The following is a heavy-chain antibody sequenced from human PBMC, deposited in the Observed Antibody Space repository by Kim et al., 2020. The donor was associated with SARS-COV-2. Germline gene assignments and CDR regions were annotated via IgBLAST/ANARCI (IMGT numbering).Heavy chain of an antibody. CDR3: ARDHPRFIVVVPAAIGWSYYYYGMDV. CDR1: GYTFTSYG. J-gene: IGHJ6*02. D-gene: IGHD2-2*01. V-gene: IGHV1-18*01. Sequence: ASVKVSCKASGYTFTSYGISWVRQAPGQGLEWMGWISAYNGNTNYAQKLQGRVTMTTDTSTSTAYMELRSLRSDDTAVYYCARDHPRFIVVVPAAIGWSYYYYGMDVWGQGTTVTVSS. CDR2: ISAYNGNT.